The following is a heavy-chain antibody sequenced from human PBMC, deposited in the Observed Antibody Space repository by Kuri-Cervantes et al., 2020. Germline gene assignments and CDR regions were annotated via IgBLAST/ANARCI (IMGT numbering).Heavy chain of an antibody. D-gene: IGHD3-22*01. CDR1: GFTFSSYW. CDR3: AKLLGYYDSSGYYSRYYYYGMDV. V-gene: IGHV3-7*03. J-gene: IGHJ6*02. Sequence: GESLKISCAASGFTFSSYWMSWVRQAPGKGLEWVANIKQDGSEKYYVDSVKGRFTISRDNAKNSLYLQMNSLRAEDTAVYYCAKLLGYYDSSGYYSRYYYYGMDVWGQGTTVTVSS. CDR2: IKQDGSEK.